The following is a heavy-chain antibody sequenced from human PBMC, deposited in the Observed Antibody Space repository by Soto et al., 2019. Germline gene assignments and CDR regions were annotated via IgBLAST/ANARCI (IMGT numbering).Heavy chain of an antibody. CDR2: IYYSGST. D-gene: IGHD3-22*01. Sequence: QVQLQESGPGLVKPSQTLSLTCTVSGGSISSGGYYWSWIRQHPGKGLEWIGYIYYSGSTYYNPSLMIRVTIAVDTSKYQFSLKLSSVTAADTAVYYCARDGAHDSSGYDFDYWGQGTLVTVCS. V-gene: IGHV4-31*03. CDR1: GGSISSGGYY. J-gene: IGHJ4*02. CDR3: ARDGAHDSSGYDFDY.